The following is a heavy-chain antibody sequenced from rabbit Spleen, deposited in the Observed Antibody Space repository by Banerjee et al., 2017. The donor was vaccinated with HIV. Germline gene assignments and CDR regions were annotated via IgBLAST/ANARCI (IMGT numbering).Heavy chain of an antibody. CDR1: GFSFSSYYY. Sequence: QEQLEESGGDLVKPEGSLTLTCTASGFSFSSYYYMCWVRQAPGKGLEWIACISAGSSGSTYYASWAKGRFTISKTSSTTVTLQMTSLTAADTAAYFCARDGYSRGWGIILYYFNLWGPGTLVTVS. J-gene: IGHJ4*01. CDR3: ARDGYSRGWGIILYYFNL. CDR2: ISAGSSGST. V-gene: IGHV1S45*01. D-gene: IGHD4-1*01.